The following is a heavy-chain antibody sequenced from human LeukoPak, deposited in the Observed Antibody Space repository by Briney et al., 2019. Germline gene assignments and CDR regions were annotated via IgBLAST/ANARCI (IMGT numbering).Heavy chain of an antibody. CDR1: GFTFSSYG. V-gene: IGHV3-23*01. Sequence: GGSLRLSCAASGFTFSSYGMSWVRQAPGKGLEWVSAISGGGGSTYYADSVKGRFTISRDNSKNTLYLQMNSLRAEDTAVYYCAKDTYYDSSGYYPRYYYYYMDVWGKGTTVTISS. CDR3: AKDTYYDSSGYYPRYYYYYMDV. CDR2: ISGGGGST. J-gene: IGHJ6*03. D-gene: IGHD3-22*01.